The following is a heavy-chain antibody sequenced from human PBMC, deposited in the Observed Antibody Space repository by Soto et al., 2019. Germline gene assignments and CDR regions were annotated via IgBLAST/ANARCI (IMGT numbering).Heavy chain of an antibody. D-gene: IGHD6-19*01. V-gene: IGHV3-30*18. Sequence: QVQLVESGGGVVQPGRSLRLSCAASGFTFSSYGMHWVRQAPGKGLEWVAVISYDGSKKQYADSVKGRFTISRDNSKNTLYLQMNSLRAEDTAVYYCAKDRSGGYSSGWFDWGQGTLVTVSS. CDR2: ISYDGSKK. J-gene: IGHJ4*02. CDR1: GFTFSSYG. CDR3: AKDRSGGYSSGWFD.